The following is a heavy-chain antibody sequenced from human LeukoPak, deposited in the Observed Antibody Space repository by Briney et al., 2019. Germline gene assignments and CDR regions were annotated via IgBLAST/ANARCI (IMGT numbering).Heavy chain of an antibody. CDR2: IYYSGST. Sequence: PSQTLSLTCTVSGGSLSSGDYYWRWIRQPPGKGLEWVGYIYYSGSTYYNPSLKSRVTISVDTSKNQFSLKLSSVTAADTAVYYCARGGSLLWFGELSYYFDYWGQGTLVTVSS. V-gene: IGHV4-30-4*08. D-gene: IGHD3-10*01. CDR1: GGSLSSGDYY. CDR3: ARGGSLLWFGELSYYFDY. J-gene: IGHJ4*02.